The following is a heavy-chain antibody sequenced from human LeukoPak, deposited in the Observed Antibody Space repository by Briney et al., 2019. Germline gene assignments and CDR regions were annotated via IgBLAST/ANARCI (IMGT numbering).Heavy chain of an antibody. CDR2: INPSGGAT. D-gene: IGHD1-1*01. J-gene: IGHJ4*02. Sequence: ASVKVSCKASGYTFTSYYMHWVRQAPGQGLEWMGIINPSGGATSYAQKFQGRVTITADESTSTAYMELSSLRSEDTAVYYCATTSPYQGYGYWGQGTLVTVSS. CDR3: ATTSPYQGYGY. V-gene: IGHV1-46*01. CDR1: GYTFTSYY.